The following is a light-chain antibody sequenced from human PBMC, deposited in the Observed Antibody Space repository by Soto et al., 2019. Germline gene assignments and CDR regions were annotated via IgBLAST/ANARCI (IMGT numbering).Light chain of an antibody. J-gene: IGKJ1*01. V-gene: IGKV3D-20*02. Sequence: EYVLTQSPCTLSLSPWERATLSCMSSQSVSSSYLAWYQQKPGQAPRLLIYGASSRATGIPDRFSGSASGTDFTLTISSLEPEDFAVYYCQQHSNLPLTFGQGTKVDI. CDR3: QQHSNLPLT. CDR2: GAS. CDR1: QSVSSSY.